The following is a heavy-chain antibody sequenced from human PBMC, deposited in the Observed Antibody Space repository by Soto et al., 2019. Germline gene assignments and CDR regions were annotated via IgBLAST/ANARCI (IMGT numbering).Heavy chain of an antibody. CDR3: ARELRCSGGSCYDHY. J-gene: IGHJ4*02. D-gene: IGHD2-15*01. Sequence: EVQLVESGGGLVQPGGSLRLSCAASGFTVSSYWMSWVRQAPGKGLEWVANIKQDGSEKYYVDSVKGRFTISRDNAENSLYLQMNRLRAEDTAVYYGARELRCSGGSCYDHYWGQGTLVTVCS. CDR1: GFTVSSYW. V-gene: IGHV3-7*05. CDR2: IKQDGSEK.